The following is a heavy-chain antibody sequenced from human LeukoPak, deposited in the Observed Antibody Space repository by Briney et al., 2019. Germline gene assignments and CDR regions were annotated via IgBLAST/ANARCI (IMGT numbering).Heavy chain of an antibody. D-gene: IGHD5-18*01. Sequence: SETLSLSCTVSGGSISSSSYYWGWIRQPPGKGLEWIGSIYYSGSTYYNPSLKSRVTISVDTSKNQFSLKLSSVTAADTAVYYCARDRGDTAMVNTLDYWGQGTLVTVSS. CDR3: ARDRGDTAMVNTLDY. J-gene: IGHJ4*02. CDR2: IYYSGST. CDR1: GGSISSSSYY. V-gene: IGHV4-39*07.